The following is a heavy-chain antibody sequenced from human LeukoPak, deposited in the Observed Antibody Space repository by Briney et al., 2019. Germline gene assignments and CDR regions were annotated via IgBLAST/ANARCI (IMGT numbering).Heavy chain of an antibody. V-gene: IGHV3-30*18. CDR1: GFTFSHYA. CDR2: ISYDGANK. CDR3: AKDRTWQQLVNWFDP. Sequence: GGSLRLSCAASGFTFSHYAMHWVRQAPGKGLDWVAVISYDGANKFYSDSVRGRFTISRDSSKNTLYLQMNSLRPEDTAVYYCAKDRTWQQLVNWFDPWGQGTLVTVSS. D-gene: IGHD6-13*01. J-gene: IGHJ5*02.